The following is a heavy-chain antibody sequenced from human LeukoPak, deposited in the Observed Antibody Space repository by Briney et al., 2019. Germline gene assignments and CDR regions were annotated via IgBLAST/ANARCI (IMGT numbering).Heavy chain of an antibody. V-gene: IGHV1-69*06. CDR2: IIPIFGTA. CDR1: GGTFGSYA. D-gene: IGHD2-2*01. Sequence: SVKVSCKASGGTFGSYAISWVRRAPGQGLEWMGGIIPIFGTANYAQKFQGRVTITADKSTSTAYMELSSLRSEGTAVYYCASLADIVVVPAAIGGYYYYYGMDVWGKGTTVTVSS. J-gene: IGHJ6*04. CDR3: ASLADIVVVPAAIGGYYYYYGMDV.